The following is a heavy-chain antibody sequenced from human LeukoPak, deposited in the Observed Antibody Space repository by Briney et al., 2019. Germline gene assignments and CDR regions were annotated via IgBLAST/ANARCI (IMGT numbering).Heavy chain of an antibody. CDR1: GGSISSSSYY. D-gene: IGHD2-2*01. V-gene: IGHV4-39*01. CDR3: ARRGRYQHDLGPDYFDC. CDR2: IYYSGST. Sequence: PSETLSLTCTVSGGSISSSSYYWGWIRQPPGKGLEWIGSIYYSGSTYYNPSLKSRVTISVDTSKNQFSLKLSSVTAADTAVYYCARRGRYQHDLGPDYFDCWGQGTLVTVSS. J-gene: IGHJ4*02.